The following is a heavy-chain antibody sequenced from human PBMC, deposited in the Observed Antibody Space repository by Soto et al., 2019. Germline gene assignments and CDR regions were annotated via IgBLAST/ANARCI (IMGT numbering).Heavy chain of an antibody. CDR1: GQSFSGHS. J-gene: IGHJ4*02. V-gene: IGHV4-34*01. D-gene: IGHD2-21*01. CDR3: ARGSGIVALPGELEDVNYDY. Sequence: QVQLQQWGAGLVKPSETLSLACAVYGQSFSGHSWAWISQPPGKGLEWIGEINESGSTYYTPSLKSRVTISTDTSKNQFSLKLSSVSAADTAAYFCARGSGIVALPGELEDVNYDYWGQGTPVNVSS. CDR2: INESGST.